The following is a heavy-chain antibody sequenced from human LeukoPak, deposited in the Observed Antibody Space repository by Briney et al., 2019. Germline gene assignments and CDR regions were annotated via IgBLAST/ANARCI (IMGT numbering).Heavy chain of an antibody. J-gene: IGHJ4*02. CDR3: ARGAGYNYPYYFDY. CDR1: GFIFSDHA. CDR2: ISARDGRT. Sequence: GGSLRLSCAASGFIFSDHAMNWVRQAPGKGLEWVSIISARDGRTYYADSVKGRFTISRDNSRNTLYLQANGLRAEDTAVYYCARGAGYNYPYYFDYWGQGTLVTVSS. D-gene: IGHD5-24*01. V-gene: IGHV3-23*01.